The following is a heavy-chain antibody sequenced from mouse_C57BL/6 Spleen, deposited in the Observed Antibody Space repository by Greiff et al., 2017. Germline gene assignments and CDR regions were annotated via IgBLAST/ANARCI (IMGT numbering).Heavy chain of an antibody. Sequence: VQLQQSGAELVRPGASVKLSCKASGYTFTDYYINWVKQRPGQGLEWIASIYPGSGNTYYNEKFKGKATLTAEKSSSTAYMQLSSLTSEDSAVYFCARDYGSSYRYFDVWCTGTTVTVSS. D-gene: IGHD1-1*01. CDR2: IYPGSGNT. CDR1: GYTFTDYY. J-gene: IGHJ1*03. V-gene: IGHV1-76*01. CDR3: ARDYGSSYRYFDV.